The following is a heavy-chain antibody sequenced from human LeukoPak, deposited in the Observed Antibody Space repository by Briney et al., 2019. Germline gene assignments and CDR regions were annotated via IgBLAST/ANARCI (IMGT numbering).Heavy chain of an antibody. CDR1: GGPFTGYF. V-gene: IGHV4-34*01. D-gene: IGHD6-6*01. CDR3: AKVYSSSSRDSFDV. Sequence: PETLSLTCAVYGGPFTGYFWSWIRQPPGKGLEWIGEINHGGSINYNPSLKSRVTISRDTSKNQFSLNLYSVTAADTAVYYCAKVYSSSSRDSFDVWGPGTMVTVSS. J-gene: IGHJ3*01. CDR2: INHGGSI.